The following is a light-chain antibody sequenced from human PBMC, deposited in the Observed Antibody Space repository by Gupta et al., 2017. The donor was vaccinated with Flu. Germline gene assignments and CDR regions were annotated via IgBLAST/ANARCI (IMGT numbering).Light chain of an antibody. V-gene: IGLV1-40*01. Sequence: QSVLTQPPSVSGAPGRRVTISCTGSSSSIGAGYDVHWYQQLPETAPKLLIYGNSKRPSGVPDRFSGSKAGTSDSLASTGLQAEDEADYDCQSYDSSLSGGVFGGGTKLTV. CDR3: QSYDSSLSGGV. CDR1: SSSIGAGYD. J-gene: IGLJ3*02. CDR2: GNS.